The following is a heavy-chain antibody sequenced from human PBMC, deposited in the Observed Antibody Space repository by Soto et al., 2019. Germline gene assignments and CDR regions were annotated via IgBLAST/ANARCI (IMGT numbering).Heavy chain of an antibody. CDR2: IIPIFGTA. Sequence: SVKVSCKASGGTFSSYAISWVRQAPGQGLEWMGGIIPIFGTAHYAQKFQGRITITADKSTSTAYMELSSLRSEDTAVYYCARSGFDTATDYWGQGTLVTVSS. CDR3: ARSGFDTATDY. D-gene: IGHD5-18*01. V-gene: IGHV1-69*06. CDR1: GGTFSSYA. J-gene: IGHJ4*02.